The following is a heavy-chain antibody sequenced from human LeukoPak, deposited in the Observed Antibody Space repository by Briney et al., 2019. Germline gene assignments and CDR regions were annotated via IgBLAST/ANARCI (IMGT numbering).Heavy chain of an antibody. D-gene: IGHD6-19*01. CDR2: ISGDGGST. Sequence: GGSLRLSCAASGFTFDDYDMHWVRQAPGKGLEWVSLISGDGGSTYYADSVKGRFTNSRDNSKNSLYLQMNSLRTEDTALYYCAKDGDSSGWNDAFDIWGQGTMVTVSS. V-gene: IGHV3-43*02. J-gene: IGHJ3*02. CDR1: GFTFDDYD. CDR3: AKDGDSSGWNDAFDI.